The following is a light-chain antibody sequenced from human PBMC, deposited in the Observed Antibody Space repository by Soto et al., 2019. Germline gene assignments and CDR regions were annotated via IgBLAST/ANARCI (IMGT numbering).Light chain of an antibody. V-gene: IGLV1-44*01. CDR1: SSNIGSNT. Sequence: QSVLTQPPSASGTAGQRVTISCSGGSSNIGSNTVNWYQQFPGAAPKLLIYTTFQRPSGVPDRFSGSQSGTSASLAISGLRSEDEADYYCATWDDALNGAVFGGGTQLTVL. CDR2: TTF. J-gene: IGLJ7*01. CDR3: ATWDDALNGAV.